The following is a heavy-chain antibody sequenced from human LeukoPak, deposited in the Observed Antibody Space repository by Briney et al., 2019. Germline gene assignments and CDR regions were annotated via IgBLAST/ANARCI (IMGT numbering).Heavy chain of an antibody. CDR3: AKSPGYSYQ. V-gene: IGHV3-23*01. J-gene: IGHJ4*02. CDR2: ISAGGGTT. D-gene: IGHD6-13*01. CDR1: GFTFNNYA. Sequence: GGSLRLSCAASGFTFNNYAMSWVRQAPGEVLEWVSAISAGGGTTYYADSVEGRFTISRDNSKNTLYLQMNSLRAEDTAVYYCAKSPGYSYQWGQGTLVTVSS.